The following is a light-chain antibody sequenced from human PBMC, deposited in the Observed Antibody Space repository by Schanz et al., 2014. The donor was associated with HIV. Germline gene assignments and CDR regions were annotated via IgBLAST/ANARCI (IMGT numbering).Light chain of an antibody. CDR3: QYYDSSPYVL. Sequence: QSVLTPPPSSSFTPGQSATISFSGLSCTTLSNPVNWYQHLPGAAPKLLIYGTDQRPSGVPDRVSGSRSGTSASLAISGLQSGDCADYYCQYYDSSPYVLFGGGTKLTVL. CDR1: SCTTLSNP. J-gene: IGLJ2*01. V-gene: IGLV1-44*01. CDR2: GTD.